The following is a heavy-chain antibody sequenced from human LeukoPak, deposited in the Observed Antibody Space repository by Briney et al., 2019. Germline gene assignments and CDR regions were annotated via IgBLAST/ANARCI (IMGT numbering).Heavy chain of an antibody. Sequence: PSETLSLTCTVSGGSISSYYWSWIRQPAGKGLEWIGRIYTSGSTNYNPSLKSRVTMSVDTSKNQFSLKLSSVTAADTAVYYCARDTCRRTSCYTNWFDPWGQGTLVTVSS. CDR1: GGSISSYY. CDR3: ARDTCRRTSCYTNWFDP. V-gene: IGHV4-4*07. CDR2: IYTSGST. J-gene: IGHJ5*02. D-gene: IGHD2-2*02.